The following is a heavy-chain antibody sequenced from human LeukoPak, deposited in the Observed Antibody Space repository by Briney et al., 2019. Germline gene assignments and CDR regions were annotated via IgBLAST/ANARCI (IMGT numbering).Heavy chain of an antibody. D-gene: IGHD3-16*01. CDR3: AACWGSGSYYFDY. V-gene: IGHV4-59*08. CDR1: GGSISSYY. Sequence: PSETLSLTCTVSGGSISSYYWSWIRQPPGKGLEWIGYIYYSGSTNYSPSLKSRVTISVDTSKNQFSLKLSSVTAADTAAYYCAACWGSGSYYFDYWGQGTLVTVSS. CDR2: IYYSGST. J-gene: IGHJ4*02.